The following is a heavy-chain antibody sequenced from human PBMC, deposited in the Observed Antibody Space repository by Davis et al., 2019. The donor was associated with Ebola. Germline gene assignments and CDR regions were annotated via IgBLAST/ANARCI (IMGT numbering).Heavy chain of an antibody. CDR3: ARGPLGGQGMDV. CDR2: MNPNSGNT. Sequence: ASVKVSCKASGYTFTSYDINWVRQATGQGLEWMGWMNPNSGNTVYAQKFQGRVTITADKSTSTAYMELSSLRSEDTAVYYCARGPLGGQGMDVWGQGTTVTVSS. J-gene: IGHJ6*02. V-gene: IGHV1-8*01. D-gene: IGHD3-10*01. CDR1: GYTFTSYD.